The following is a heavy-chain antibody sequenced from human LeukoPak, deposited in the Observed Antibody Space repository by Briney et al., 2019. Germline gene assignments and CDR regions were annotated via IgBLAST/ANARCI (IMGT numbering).Heavy chain of an antibody. CDR1: GGSISDSNYY. V-gene: IGHV4-39*01. CDR2: IYYSGST. CDR3: ARQSTIAAARIDP. Sequence: SETLSLTCTVSGGSISDSNYYWGWIRQPPGRGLEWIGNIYYSGSTYYSPSLKSRVTVSVDTSKNQFSLKLSSVTAADTAVYYSARQSTIAAARIDPWGQGTLVTVSS. J-gene: IGHJ5*02. D-gene: IGHD6-25*01.